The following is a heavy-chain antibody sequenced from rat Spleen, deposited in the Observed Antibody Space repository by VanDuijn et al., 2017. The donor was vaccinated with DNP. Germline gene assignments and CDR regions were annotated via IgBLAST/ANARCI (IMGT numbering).Heavy chain of an antibody. CDR1: GFTFSDYS. CDR3: EIYFYRGDNWFAY. Sequence: EVQLVESGGGLVQAGRSLKLSCAASGFTFSDYSMAWVRQAPTKGLEWVATISNSGSNTFYRDSVKGRFTISRDNAKNTLYLQMYSLRSEDTATYYCEIYFYRGDNWFAYWGQGTLVTVSS. V-gene: IGHV5-25*01. J-gene: IGHJ3*01. D-gene: IGHD1-1*01. CDR2: ISNSGSNT.